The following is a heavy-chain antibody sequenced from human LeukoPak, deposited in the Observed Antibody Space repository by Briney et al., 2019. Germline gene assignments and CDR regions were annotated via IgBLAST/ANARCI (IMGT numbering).Heavy chain of an antibody. CDR1: GFTFDDYA. V-gene: IGHV3-9*01. CDR3: AKSPRYSSSSGFDY. CDR2: ISWNSGSI. Sequence: AGGSLRLSCAASGFTFDDYAMHWVRHAPGKGLEWVSGISWNSGSIGYADSVKGRFTISRDNAKNSLYLQMNSLRAEDTALYYCAKSPRYSSSSGFDYWGQGTLVTVSS. J-gene: IGHJ4*02. D-gene: IGHD6-6*01.